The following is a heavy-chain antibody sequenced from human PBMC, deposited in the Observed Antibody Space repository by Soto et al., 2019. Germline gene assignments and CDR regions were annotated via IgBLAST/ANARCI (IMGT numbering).Heavy chain of an antibody. CDR2: ISYDGSNK. CDR1: GFTFSSYA. Sequence: GGSLRLSCAASGFTFSSYAMHWVRQAPGKGLEWVAVISYDGSNKYYADSVKGRFTISRDNSKNTLYLQMNSLRAEDTAVYYCARDFKCSTSCYEWDAFDIWGQGTMVTVSS. J-gene: IGHJ3*02. V-gene: IGHV3-30-3*01. CDR3: ARDFKCSTSCYEWDAFDI. D-gene: IGHD2-2*01.